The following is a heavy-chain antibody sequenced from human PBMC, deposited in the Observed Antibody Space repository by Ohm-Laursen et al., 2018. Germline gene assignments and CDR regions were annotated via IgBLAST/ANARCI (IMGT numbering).Heavy chain of an antibody. V-gene: IGHV3-74*01. CDR3: AFRIG. D-gene: IGHD2-15*01. CDR1: GFTFSSYW. J-gene: IGHJ3*01. Sequence: SLRLSCAASGFTFSSYWMNWVRQAPGKGLEWVSVIYSDGTTHYADSVKGRFTISRDNAKNTLYLQMNSLRAEDSAVYYCAFRIGWGQGTMVTVSS. CDR2: IYSDGTT.